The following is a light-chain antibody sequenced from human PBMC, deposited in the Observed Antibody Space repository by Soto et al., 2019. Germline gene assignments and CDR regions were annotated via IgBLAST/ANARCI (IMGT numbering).Light chain of an antibody. Sequence: QSVLTQPASVSGSPGQSITISCTGSSSDIGAYNYVSWFQQYPGKAPKLIISEVSNRPSGVSNRFSGSKSGTAAPLTTSGLQTEDEDDYFCFSFTTDWTHVFGTGTKVTVL. CDR2: EVS. CDR1: SSDIGAYNY. V-gene: IGLV2-14*01. CDR3: FSFTTDWTHV. J-gene: IGLJ1*01.